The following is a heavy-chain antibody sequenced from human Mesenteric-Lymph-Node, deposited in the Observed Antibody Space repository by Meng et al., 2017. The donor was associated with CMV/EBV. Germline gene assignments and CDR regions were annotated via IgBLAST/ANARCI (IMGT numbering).Heavy chain of an antibody. CDR2: IYYSGST. V-gene: IGHV4-59*01. D-gene: IGHD1-26*01. CDR1: GGSISSYY. CDR3: ARTPIGSRDLDY. Sequence: SETLSLTCTVSGGSISSYYWSWIRQTPGKGLEWIGYIYYSGSTNYNPSLKSRVTISVDTSKNQFSLKLSSVTAADTAVYYCARTPIGSRDLDYWGQGTLVTVSS. J-gene: IGHJ4*02.